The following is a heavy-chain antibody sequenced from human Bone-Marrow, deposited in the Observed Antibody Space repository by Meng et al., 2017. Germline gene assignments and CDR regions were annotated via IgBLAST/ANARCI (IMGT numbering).Heavy chain of an antibody. V-gene: IGHV3-23*01. Sequence: GESLKISCAASGFTFSSYAMSWVRQAPGKGLEWVSVISGSGGSTYYADSVKGRFTISRDNSKNTLYLQMNSLRAEDTDVYYCAKEKRGLPYFDYWGQGKLVTVSS. CDR2: ISGSGGST. CDR3: AKEKRGLPYFDY. J-gene: IGHJ4*02. CDR1: GFTFSSYA. D-gene: IGHD3-16*01.